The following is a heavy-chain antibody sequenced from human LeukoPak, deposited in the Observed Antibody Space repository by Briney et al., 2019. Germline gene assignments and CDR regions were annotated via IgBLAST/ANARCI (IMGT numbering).Heavy chain of an antibody. Sequence: SETLSLTCTVSGGSISSYYWSWIRQHPGKGLEWIGYIYYSGSTYYNPSLKSRVTISVDTSKNQFSLKLSSVTATDTAVYYCARDSGSYYYDSSGPYAFDIWGQGTMVTVSS. CDR3: ARDSGSYYYDSSGPYAFDI. CDR2: IYYSGST. V-gene: IGHV4-59*06. D-gene: IGHD3-22*01. J-gene: IGHJ3*02. CDR1: GGSISSYY.